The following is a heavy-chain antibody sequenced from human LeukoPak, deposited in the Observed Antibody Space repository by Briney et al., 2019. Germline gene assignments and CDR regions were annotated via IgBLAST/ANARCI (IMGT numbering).Heavy chain of an antibody. D-gene: IGHD6-19*01. J-gene: IGHJ4*02. CDR3: ARDLQGYSSGWYRGDY. Sequence: PGGSLRLSCAASGFTFRTNWMSWVRQAPGKGRGWVAIIKQDGSEKYYVDSVKGRFTISRDNAKNSLYLQMNSLRAEDTAVYYCARDLQGYSSGWYRGDYWGQGTLVTVSS. CDR2: IKQDGSEK. V-gene: IGHV3-7*01. CDR1: GFTFRTNW.